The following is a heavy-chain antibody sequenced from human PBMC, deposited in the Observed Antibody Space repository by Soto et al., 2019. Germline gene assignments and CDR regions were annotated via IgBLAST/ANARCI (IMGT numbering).Heavy chain of an antibody. CDR1: GFTFSSYS. Sequence: GGSLRLSCAASGFTFSSYSMNWVRQAPGKGLEWVSYISSSSSTIYYADSVKGRFTISRDNAKNSLYLQMNSLRAEDTAVYYCATDGHVVVVAATCFDYWGQGTLVTVSS. J-gene: IGHJ4*02. CDR2: ISSSSSTI. D-gene: IGHD2-15*01. V-gene: IGHV3-48*01. CDR3: ATDGHVVVVAATCFDY.